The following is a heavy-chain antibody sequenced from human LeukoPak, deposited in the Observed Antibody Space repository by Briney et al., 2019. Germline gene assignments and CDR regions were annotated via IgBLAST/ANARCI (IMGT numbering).Heavy chain of an antibody. V-gene: IGHV1-69*04. CDR2: IIPILGIA. Sequence: SVKVSCKASGGTFSSYAISWVRQAPGQGPEWMGRIIPILGIANYAQKFQGRVTITADKSTSTAYMELSSLRSEDTAVYYCARDVPAANGESKGIFDYWGQGTLVTVSS. CDR1: GGTFSSYA. J-gene: IGHJ4*02. CDR3: ARDVPAANGESKGIFDY. D-gene: IGHD2-2*01.